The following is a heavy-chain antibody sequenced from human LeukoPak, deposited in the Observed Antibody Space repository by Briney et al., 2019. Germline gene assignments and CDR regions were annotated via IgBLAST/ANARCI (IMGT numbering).Heavy chain of an antibody. Sequence: GASVKVSCKASGYTFASYGISWVRQAPGQGLEWMGWISAYNGNTNYAQKLQGRVTMTTDTSTSTAYMELRSLRSDDTAVYYCARVPYYYDSSGPIGNRIDYWGQRSLVTVSS. D-gene: IGHD3-22*01. CDR2: ISAYNGNT. CDR3: ARVPYYYDSSGPIGNRIDY. V-gene: IGHV1-18*01. J-gene: IGHJ4*02. CDR1: GYTFASYG.